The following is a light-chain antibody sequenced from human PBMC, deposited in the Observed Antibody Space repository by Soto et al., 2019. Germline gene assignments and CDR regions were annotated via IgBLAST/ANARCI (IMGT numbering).Light chain of an antibody. CDR3: AAWDDSLNWV. CDR2: SNN. V-gene: IGLV1-44*01. J-gene: IGLJ3*02. Sequence: QTVLTQPPSASGTPGQRVSISCSGSSSNIGSNTVNWYQQVPGTAPKLLIYSNNQRPSGVPDRFSGSKSGTSASLAIRGLQSEDEADYYCAAWDDSLNWVFGGGTKLTVL. CDR1: SSNIGSNT.